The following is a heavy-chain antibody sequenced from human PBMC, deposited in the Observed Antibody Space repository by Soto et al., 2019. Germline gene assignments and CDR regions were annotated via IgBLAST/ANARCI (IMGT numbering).Heavy chain of an antibody. CDR3: ARDLRSVRSYDFWSGYYIGYFDY. Sequence: QVQLVESGGGLVKPGGSLRLSCAASGFTFSDYYMSWIRQAPGEGLEWVSYISSSGSTIYYADSVKGRFTISRDNAKNSLYLQMNSLRAEDTAVYYCARDLRSVRSYDFWSGYYIGYFDYWGQGTLVTVSS. V-gene: IGHV3-11*01. D-gene: IGHD3-3*01. J-gene: IGHJ4*02. CDR2: ISSSGSTI. CDR1: GFTFSDYY.